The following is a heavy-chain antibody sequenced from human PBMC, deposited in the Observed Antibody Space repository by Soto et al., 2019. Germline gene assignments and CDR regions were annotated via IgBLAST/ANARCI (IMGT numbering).Heavy chain of an antibody. V-gene: IGHV1-8*01. CDR1: RYTFTSYD. D-gene: IGHD2-21*02. CDR2: MNPNSGNT. CDR3: ARGPPSYCGVDCYAL. Sequence: GASVKVSCKASRYTFTSYDINWVRQATGQGLEWMGWMNPNSGNTGYAQKFQGRVTMTRNTSISTAYMELSSLRSEDTAVYYCARGPPSYCGVDCYALWGQGTLLTVSS. J-gene: IGHJ4*02.